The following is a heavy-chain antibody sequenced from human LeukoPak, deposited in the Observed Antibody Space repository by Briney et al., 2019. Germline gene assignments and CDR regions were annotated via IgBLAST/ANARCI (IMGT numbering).Heavy chain of an antibody. Sequence: SQTLSLTCAISGDSVSTNSAAWNWIRQSPSRGLEWLGRTYYRSKWYNDYAVSVKSRITINPDTSKNQFSLQLNSVTPEDTAVYYCARDGYGGNSRLTSFDYWGQGTLVTVSS. CDR3: ARDGYGGNSRLTSFDY. CDR2: TYYRSKWYN. D-gene: IGHD4-23*01. J-gene: IGHJ4*02. CDR1: GDSVSTNSAA. V-gene: IGHV6-1*01.